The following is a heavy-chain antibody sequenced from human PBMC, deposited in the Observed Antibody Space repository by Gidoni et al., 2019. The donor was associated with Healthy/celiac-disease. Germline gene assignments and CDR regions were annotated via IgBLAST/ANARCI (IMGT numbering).Heavy chain of an antibody. CDR2: ISSNGGRT. Sequence: EVQLVESGGGLVKPGGSLSISCAASGFTFSSYAMHWVRQAPGNGLEYVSAISSNGGRTYYANSVKGRFTISRDNAKNTLYLQMGSLRAEDMAVYYCAGGMTVRAAGLDYWGQGTLVTVSS. CDR1: GFTFSSYA. D-gene: IGHD6-13*01. V-gene: IGHV3-64*01. CDR3: AGGMTVRAAGLDY. J-gene: IGHJ4*02.